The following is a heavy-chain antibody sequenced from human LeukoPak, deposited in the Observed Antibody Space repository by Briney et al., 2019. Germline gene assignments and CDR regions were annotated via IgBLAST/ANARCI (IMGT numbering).Heavy chain of an antibody. CDR1: TGSISNGDYY. J-gene: IGHJ3*02. CDR2: MYYSGNA. CDR3: ARAMSNVDAFDI. V-gene: IGHV4-31*03. Sequence: PSGTLSLTCTVSTGSISNGDYYWSWIRQHPGKGLEWIGYMYYSGNAYYNPSLKSRVTISVDTSKNQFSLKLNSVTAADTAIYYCARAMSNVDAFDIWGQGTMVTVSS. D-gene: IGHD3-10*02.